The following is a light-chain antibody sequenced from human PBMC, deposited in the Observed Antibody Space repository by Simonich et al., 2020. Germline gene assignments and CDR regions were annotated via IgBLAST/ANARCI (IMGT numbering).Light chain of an antibody. J-gene: IGKJ5*01. CDR3: QQYYSTPPIT. Sequence: DIVMTQSPDSLAVSLCERAPINCKSSQSVLYSSNNKNYLAWYQQKPGQPTMLLIYWAATRESGVPDRVRGSGSGTDFTLTISSLQAEDVAVYYCQQYYSTPPITFGQGTRLEIK. V-gene: IGKV4-1*01. CDR1: QSVLYSSNNKNY. CDR2: WAA.